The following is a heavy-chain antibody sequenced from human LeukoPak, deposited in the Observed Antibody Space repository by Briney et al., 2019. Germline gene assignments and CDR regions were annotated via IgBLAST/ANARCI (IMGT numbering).Heavy chain of an antibody. D-gene: IGHD5-24*01. CDR2: ISSSSSYI. Sequence: GGSPRLSCAASGFTFSSYAMSWVRQAPGKGLEWVSSISSSSSYIYYADSVKGRFTISRDNAKNSLYLQMNSLRAEDTAVYYCARSGPGMATIPLTSSYSDAFDIWGQGTMVTVSS. V-gene: IGHV3-21*01. CDR1: GFTFSSYA. CDR3: ARSGPGMATIPLTSSYSDAFDI. J-gene: IGHJ3*02.